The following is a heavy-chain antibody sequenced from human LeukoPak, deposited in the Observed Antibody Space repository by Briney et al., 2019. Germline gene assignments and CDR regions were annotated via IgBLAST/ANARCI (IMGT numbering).Heavy chain of an antibody. CDR3: ARVGDYALKD. V-gene: IGHV4-59*01. Sequence: SETLSLTCTVSGGSISNYYWTWIRQPPGKGLEWIGYIYNSGSTNYNPSLKGRVTISVDTSKNKFSLKLSSVTAADTAVYYCARVGDYALKDWGQGNLVTVSS. D-gene: IGHD4-17*01. J-gene: IGHJ4*02. CDR2: IYNSGST. CDR1: GGSISNYY.